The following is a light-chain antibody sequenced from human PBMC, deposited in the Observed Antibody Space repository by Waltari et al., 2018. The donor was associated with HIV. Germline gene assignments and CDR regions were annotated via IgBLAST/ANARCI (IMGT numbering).Light chain of an antibody. CDR2: AVS. CDR3: SSYTSSSTPWV. CDR1: SSDIGGYNY. J-gene: IGLJ3*02. V-gene: IGLV2-14*01. Sequence: QSALTQPASMSGSPGQSITISCTGTSSDIGGYNYVPWYQQHPGKAPKLMIYAVSNRPSGVSNRFSGSKSGNTAPLTISGLQAEDEADYYCSSYTSSSTPWVFGGGTKLTVL.